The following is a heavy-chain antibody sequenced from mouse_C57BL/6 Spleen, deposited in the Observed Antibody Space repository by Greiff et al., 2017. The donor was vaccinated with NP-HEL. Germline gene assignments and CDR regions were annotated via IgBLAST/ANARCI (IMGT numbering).Heavy chain of an antibody. CDR1: GFTFSSYA. D-gene: IGHD2-4*01. Sequence: EVQLVESGGGLVKPGGSLKLSCAASGFTFSSYAMSWVRQTPEKRLEWVATISDGGSYTYYPDNVKGRFTISRDNAKNNLYLQMSHLKSEDTAMYYCASVYYDYPWFAYWGQGTLVTVSA. CDR3: ASVYYDYPWFAY. CDR2: ISDGGSYT. J-gene: IGHJ3*01. V-gene: IGHV5-4*01.